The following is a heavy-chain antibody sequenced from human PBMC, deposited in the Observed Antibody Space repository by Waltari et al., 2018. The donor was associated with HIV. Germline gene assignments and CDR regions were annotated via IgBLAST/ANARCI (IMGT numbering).Heavy chain of an antibody. CDR1: GFPFNTSA. CDR2: ISATDRST. V-gene: IGHV3-23*01. D-gene: IGHD2-21*01. J-gene: IGHJ4*02. CDR3: AREALVATGPLDL. Sequence: KLLEVGGGLVQPGGSLRVSCVTSGFPFNTSAMTWVRQPSGRGLGWISSISATDRSTHYADSVQCRFSISRDTLKKEVYLQMDSLRGDDTGIYFCAREALVATGPLDLWGQGVLVTVAS.